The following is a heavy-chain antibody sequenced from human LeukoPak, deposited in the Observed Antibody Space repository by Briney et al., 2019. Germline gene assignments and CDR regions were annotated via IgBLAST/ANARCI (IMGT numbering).Heavy chain of an antibody. CDR2: TSADSNTI. D-gene: IGHD2-15*01. Sequence: SGGSLRLSCAASGFTFSIYSMNWVRQAPGEGLEWLSYTSADSNTIYYADSVKGRFTISRDNAKTSLYLQMNTLRDEDTAVYYCARDRAAPTWFFDLWGRGTLVLVSS. CDR1: GFTFSIYS. J-gene: IGHJ2*01. CDR3: ARDRAAPTWFFDL. V-gene: IGHV3-48*02.